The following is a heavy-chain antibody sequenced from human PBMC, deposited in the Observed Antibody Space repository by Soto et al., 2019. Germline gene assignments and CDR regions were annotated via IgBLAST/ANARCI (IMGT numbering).Heavy chain of an antibody. CDR1: GFSFTTYG. CDR2: IGYDGNNK. J-gene: IGHJ3*02. CDR3: ARGGVTGIVGIFGSPLDI. V-gene: IGHV3-33*01. D-gene: IGHD1-1*01. Sequence: QVQLVESGGGWVQPGRSLRLSCEATGFSFTTYGMHWVRQAPGKGLEWVAVIGYDGNNKYYVDSVEGRFTISRDNSKNTGYLQMKSLRGDDTAVYYCARGGVTGIVGIFGSPLDIWGQGTVVTVSS.